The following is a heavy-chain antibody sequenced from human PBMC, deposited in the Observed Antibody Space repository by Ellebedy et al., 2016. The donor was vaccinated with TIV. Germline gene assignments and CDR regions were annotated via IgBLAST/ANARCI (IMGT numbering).Heavy chain of an antibody. CDR1: GFTFSSYW. CDR2: INQDGSEQ. V-gene: IGHV3-7*01. CDR3: ATDGSYGDYRSPTHAFVM. D-gene: IGHD4-17*01. J-gene: IGHJ3*02. Sequence: GGSLRLSCAASGFTFSSYWMTWVRQAPGKGLEWVANINQDGSEQYYVDSVQGRFTICRDNARNSLNLQMNSVRAEDAAVYYCATDGSYGDYRSPTHAFVMWGQGTMVIVSS.